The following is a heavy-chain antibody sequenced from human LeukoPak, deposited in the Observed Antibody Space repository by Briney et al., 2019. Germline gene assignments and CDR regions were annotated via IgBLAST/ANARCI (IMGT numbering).Heavy chain of an antibody. J-gene: IGHJ4*02. CDR2: ISAYNGNT. Sequence: VKVSRKASGDTLTNYGITWVRQAPGQGLEWMGWISAYNGNTIYAQKLQGRVTMTTDTSTNTAYLELRSLRADDTAMFYCASWSRLAAAGRGFDYWGQGTLVTVSS. CDR1: GDTLTNYG. CDR3: ASWSRLAAAGRGFDY. V-gene: IGHV1-18*01. D-gene: IGHD6-13*01.